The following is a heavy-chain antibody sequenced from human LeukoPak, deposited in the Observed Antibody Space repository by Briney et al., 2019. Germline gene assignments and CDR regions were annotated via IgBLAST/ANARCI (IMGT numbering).Heavy chain of an antibody. Sequence: GGSLRLSCAASGFTFSSYNMNWVRQAPGKGLQWVSYISSSSSTIYYADSVKGRFTISRDNAKNSLYLQMNSLRDEDTAVYYCARDDEEGWLRPLDYWGQGTLVTVSS. D-gene: IGHD5-12*01. CDR2: ISSSSSTI. CDR1: GFTFSSYN. J-gene: IGHJ4*02. CDR3: ARDDEEGWLRPLDY. V-gene: IGHV3-48*02.